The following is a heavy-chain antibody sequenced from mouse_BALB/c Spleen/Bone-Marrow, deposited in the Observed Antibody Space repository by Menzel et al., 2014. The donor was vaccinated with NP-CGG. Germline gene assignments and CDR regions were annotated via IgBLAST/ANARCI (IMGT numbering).Heavy chain of an antibody. Sequence: EVKLMESGGGLVKPGGSLKLSCAASGFTFXSYTMSWVRQTPEKRLEWVATISSGGGNTYYPDSVKGRFTISRDNAKNNLYLQMSSLRSEDTALYYCARYPSYYYGYAMDYWGQGTSVTVSS. J-gene: IGHJ4*01. CDR3: ARYPSYYYGYAMDY. V-gene: IGHV5-9*03. CDR1: GFTFXSYT. CDR2: ISSGGGNT. D-gene: IGHD1-1*01.